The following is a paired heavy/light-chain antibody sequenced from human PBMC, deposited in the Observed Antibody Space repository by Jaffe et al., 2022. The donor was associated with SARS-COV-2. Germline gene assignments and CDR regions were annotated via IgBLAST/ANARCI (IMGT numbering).Heavy chain of an antibody. V-gene: IGHV1-18*01. J-gene: IGHJ4*02. Sequence: QVQLVQSGTEVKKPGASVKVSCKASGYTFPSYGINWVRQAPGQGLEWMGWISAYNGNTNYAQNLQGRVTMTTDTSTSTAYMELRSLRSDDTALYYCARAAGLVAIGTNDYWGQGTLVTVSS. CDR3: ARAAGLVAIGTNDY. CDR2: ISAYNGNT. D-gene: IGHD6-13*01. CDR1: GYTFPSYG.
Light chain of an antibody. V-gene: IGLV2-14*01. CDR1: GSDVGAYKY. J-gene: IGLJ1*01. CDR2: DVS. Sequence: QSALTQPASVSGSPGQSITVSCTGTGSDVGAYKYVSWYQQHPGKAPKLIIYDVSNRPSGVSNRFSGSKSDNTASLTISGLQAEDEADYYCSSYTSSRNLVFGTGTKVTVL. CDR3: SSYTSSRNLV.